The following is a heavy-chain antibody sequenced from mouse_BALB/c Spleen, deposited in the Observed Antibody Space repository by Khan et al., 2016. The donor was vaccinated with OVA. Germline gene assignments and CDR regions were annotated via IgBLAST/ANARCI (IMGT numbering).Heavy chain of an antibody. V-gene: IGHV1S135*01. CDR1: GYSFTSYY. CDR3: TRHGYVAWFTY. Sequence: EVQLQESGPELMKPGASVKISCKASGYSFTSYYIHWVMQSPGTSLEWIGYIDLFSGGTTYNQKFKGKATLTVDTSSSTAYIHLSNLTSEDSAVYYCTRHGYVAWFTYWGQGTLVTVSA. CDR2: IDLFSGGT. J-gene: IGHJ3*01. D-gene: IGHD2-2*01.